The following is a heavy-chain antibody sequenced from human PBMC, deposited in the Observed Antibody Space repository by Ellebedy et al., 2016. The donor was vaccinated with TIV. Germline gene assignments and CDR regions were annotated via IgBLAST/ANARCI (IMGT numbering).Heavy chain of an antibody. Sequence: GGSLRLSCAASGFTFSSYSMNWVRQAPGKGLEWVAVISYDGSNKYYADSVKGRFTISRDNSKNTLYLQMNSLRAEDTAVYYCARGREDTAMVTGYFDLWGRGTLVTVSS. CDR1: GFTFSSYS. J-gene: IGHJ2*01. V-gene: IGHV3-30*03. CDR3: ARGREDTAMVTGYFDL. D-gene: IGHD5-18*01. CDR2: ISYDGSNK.